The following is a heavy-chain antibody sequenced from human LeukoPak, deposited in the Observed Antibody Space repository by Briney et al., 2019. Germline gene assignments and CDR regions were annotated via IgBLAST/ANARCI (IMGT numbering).Heavy chain of an antibody. V-gene: IGHV5-51*01. CDR3: ARQNRAVTTVY. J-gene: IGHJ4*02. CDR1: GSRFTSYW. D-gene: IGHD4-17*01. CDR2: IYPGDSDT. Sequence: GESLKISCKGSGSRFTSYWIGWVRQMPGKGLEWMGIIYPGDSDTRYSPSFQGQVTISADKSISTAYLQWSSLKASDTAMYYCARQNRAVTTVYWGQGTLVTVSS.